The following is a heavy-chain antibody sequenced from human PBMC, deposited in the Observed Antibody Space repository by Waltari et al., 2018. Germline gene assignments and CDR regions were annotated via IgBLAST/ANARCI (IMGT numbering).Heavy chain of an antibody. CDR1: GYTFTDYY. CDR3: ARGYGSSNWYFDL. D-gene: IGHD6-19*01. Sequence: QMQLVQSGAEVKKPGASVKVSCKASGYTFTDYYMHWVRQAPGQGLEWMGWINPNSGVTRYAQNFQGRVTMTRDTSVSTAYMELNRLTSDDTAVYYCARGYGSSNWYFDLWGRGTLVTVSP. CDR2: INPNSGVT. V-gene: IGHV1-2*02. J-gene: IGHJ2*01.